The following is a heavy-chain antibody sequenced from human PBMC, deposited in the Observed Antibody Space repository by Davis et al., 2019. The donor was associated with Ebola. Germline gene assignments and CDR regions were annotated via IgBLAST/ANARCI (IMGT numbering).Heavy chain of an antibody. CDR2: IKQDGSEK. CDR3: ARRAFDNYYFDY. CDR1: GFTFSSYA. Sequence: GGSLRLSCAASGFTFSSYAMSWVRQAPGKGLEWVANIKQDGSEKYYVDSVKGRFTFSRDNAKNSLHLQMDSLRAEDTAVYYCARRAFDNYYFDYWGQGTLVTVSS. D-gene: IGHD1-1*01. J-gene: IGHJ4*02. V-gene: IGHV3-7*03.